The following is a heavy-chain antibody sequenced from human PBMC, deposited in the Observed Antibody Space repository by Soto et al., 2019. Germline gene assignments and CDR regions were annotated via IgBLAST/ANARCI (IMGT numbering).Heavy chain of an antibody. J-gene: IGHJ4*02. Sequence: GSLRLSCAASGFTFSSYAMHWVRQAPGKGLEWVAVISYDGSNKYYADSVKGRFTISRDNAKNSLYLQMNSLRAEDTAVYYCARDGWLLPPYYFDYWGQGTLVTVSS. CDR1: GFTFSSYA. CDR2: ISYDGSNK. V-gene: IGHV3-30-3*01. CDR3: ARDGWLLPPYYFDY. D-gene: IGHD3-22*01.